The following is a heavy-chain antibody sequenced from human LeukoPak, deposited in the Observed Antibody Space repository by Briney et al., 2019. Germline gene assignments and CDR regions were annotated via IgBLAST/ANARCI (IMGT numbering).Heavy chain of an antibody. CDR2: INHSGST. CDR3: ARSGNCSSTSCYIDY. CDR1: GGSFSGYY. Sequence: SGTLSLTCAVYGGSFSGYYWSWIRQPPGKGLEWIGEINHSGSTNYNPSLKSRVTISVDTSKNQFSLKLSSVTAADTAVYYCARSGNCSSTSCYIDYWGQGTLVTVSS. J-gene: IGHJ4*02. V-gene: IGHV4-34*01. D-gene: IGHD2-2*01.